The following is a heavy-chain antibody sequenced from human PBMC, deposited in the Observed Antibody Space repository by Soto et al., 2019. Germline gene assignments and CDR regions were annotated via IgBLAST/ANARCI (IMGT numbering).Heavy chain of an antibody. CDR1: GDSVSSNSAA. CDR2: TSYRSKWYN. CDR3: ASSDRRGSGFDY. V-gene: IGHV6-1*01. D-gene: IGHD3-22*01. J-gene: IGHJ4*02. Sequence: QVQLQQSGPGLVKPSQTLSLTCDISGDSVSSNSAAWNWIRQSPSRGLEWLGRTSYRSKWYNDYAVSVKSRIPINPDTSKSQFSLQLNSVTPADTALYYCASSDRRGSGFDYWGQGTLVTVSS.